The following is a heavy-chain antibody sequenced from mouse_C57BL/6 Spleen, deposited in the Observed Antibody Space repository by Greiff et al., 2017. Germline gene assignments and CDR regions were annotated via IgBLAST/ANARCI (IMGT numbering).Heavy chain of an antibody. V-gene: IGHV1-15*01. J-gene: IGHJ3*01. CDR3: TRDYSTWFAY. CDR2: IDPETGGT. CDR1: GFTFTDYA. Sequence: QVQLPQSGAALVRPGASVTLSCTASGFTFTDYAMHWVQQTPVHGLEWLGAIDPETGGTAYNQKFKGKAILTADKSSSTAYMELRSRTSEDSAVYYCTRDYSTWFAYWGQGTLVTVSA. D-gene: IGHD2-5*01.